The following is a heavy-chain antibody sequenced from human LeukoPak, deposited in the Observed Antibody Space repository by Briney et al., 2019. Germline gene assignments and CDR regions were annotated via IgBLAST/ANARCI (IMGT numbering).Heavy chain of an antibody. D-gene: IGHD3-10*01. CDR3: ARRTYYYGSGSLARYNWFDP. V-gene: IGHV4-39*07. J-gene: IGHJ5*02. CDR2: INHSGST. Sequence: ASETLSLTCTVSGDSISSSDYYWGWIRQPPGKGLEWIGEINHSGSTNYNPSLKSRVTISVDTSKNQFSLKLSSVTAADTAVYYCARRTYYYGSGSLARYNWFDPWGQGTLVTVSS. CDR1: GDSISSSDYY.